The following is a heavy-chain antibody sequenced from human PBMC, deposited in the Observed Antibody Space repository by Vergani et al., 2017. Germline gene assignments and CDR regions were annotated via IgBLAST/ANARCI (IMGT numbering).Heavy chain of an antibody. J-gene: IGHJ5*01. CDR2: IKSDGSIT. Sequence: DVHLAESGGGFFQPGGSLRLSCSASGFSFNSYWMHWVRQVPGKGLLWVSRIKSDGSITAYADSVKCRFTISRDNAQNTLYLQMNSLRVEDTGVYYCARATCIETGYMSNWLDSWGQGTLVTVSS. CDR1: GFSFNSYW. V-gene: IGHV3-74*03. CDR3: ARATCIETGYMSNWLDS. D-gene: IGHD3-9*01.